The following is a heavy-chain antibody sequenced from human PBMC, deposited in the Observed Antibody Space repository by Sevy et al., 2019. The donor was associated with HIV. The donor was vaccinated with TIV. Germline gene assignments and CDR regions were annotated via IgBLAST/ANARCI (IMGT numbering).Heavy chain of an antibody. CDR1: GFTFSSYA. J-gene: IGHJ4*02. Sequence: GGSLRLSCSASGFTFSSYAMHWVRQAPGKGLEYVSAISSNGGSTYYADSVKGRFTISRDNSKNTLYLQMSSLRAEDTTVYYCVKDLYYGSGCYYLFDYWGQGTLVTVSS. D-gene: IGHD3-10*01. CDR2: ISSNGGST. CDR3: VKDLYYGSGCYYLFDY. V-gene: IGHV3-64D*06.